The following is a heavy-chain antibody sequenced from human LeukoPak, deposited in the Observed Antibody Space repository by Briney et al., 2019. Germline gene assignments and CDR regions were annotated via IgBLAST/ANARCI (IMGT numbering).Heavy chain of an antibody. J-gene: IGHJ6*03. D-gene: IGHD6-19*01. CDR2: IKQDGSEK. V-gene: IGHV3-7*01. CDR1: GFTFSSYW. CDR3: AREFRRGWYYMDV. Sequence: QPGGSLRLSCAASGFTFSSYWMSWVRQAPGKGLEWVANIKQDGSEKNYVDSVKGRFTISRDNAKNSLYLQMNSLRAEDTAVYYCAREFRRGWYYMDVWGKGTTVTISS.